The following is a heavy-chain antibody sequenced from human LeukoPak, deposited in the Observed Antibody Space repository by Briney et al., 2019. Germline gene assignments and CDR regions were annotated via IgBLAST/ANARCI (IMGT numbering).Heavy chain of an antibody. J-gene: IGHJ4*02. CDR1: GYTFTNYH. CDR2: MNPNNGDS. V-gene: IGHV1-8*03. D-gene: IGHD6-25*01. CDR3: ARTTSFTASGYDY. Sequence: ASVTVSCKASGYTFTNYHINRVRQATGQGLEWMGWMNPNNGDSGYAQKFQGRVTITRDTSISTSYMELRSLRSDDTAAYFCARTTSFTASGYDYWGQGTLVTVSS.